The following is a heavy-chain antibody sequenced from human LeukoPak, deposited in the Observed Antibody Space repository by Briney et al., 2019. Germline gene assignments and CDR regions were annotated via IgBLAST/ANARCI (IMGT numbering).Heavy chain of an antibody. Sequence: GGSLRLSCEASGFSFGTHGMNWVRQFPGGGLEWVANIKPDGSAEYYLDSVKGRFSISRDNVKNLVYLQLNSLITEDTAVYYCSGRSGFSSIYWGQGTLVTVSS. CDR3: SGRSGFSSIY. J-gene: IGHJ4*02. CDR1: GFSFGTHG. D-gene: IGHD2-2*01. CDR2: IKPDGSAE. V-gene: IGHV3-7*01.